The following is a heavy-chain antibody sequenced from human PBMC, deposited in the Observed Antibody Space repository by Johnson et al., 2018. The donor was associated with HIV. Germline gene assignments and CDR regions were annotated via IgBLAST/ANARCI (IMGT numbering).Heavy chain of an antibody. CDR2: IYSGGST. J-gene: IGHJ3*02. CDR1: GFTVSSNY. Sequence: EVQLVESGGGLVQPGGSLRLSCAASGFTVSSNYMSWVRQAPGKGLEWVSVIYSGGSTYYADSVKGRFTISRDNSKNTLYLQMNSLRAEDTAVYYCARELGYSSRAFGAFDIWGQGTMVTVSS. CDR3: ARELGYSSRAFGAFDI. V-gene: IGHV3-66*02. D-gene: IGHD6-13*01.